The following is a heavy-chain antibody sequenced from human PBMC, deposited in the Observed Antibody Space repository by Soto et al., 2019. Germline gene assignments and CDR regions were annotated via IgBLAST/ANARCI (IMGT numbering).Heavy chain of an antibody. Sequence: ASVKVSCKASGYAFSNYALHWVRQAPGQRLDWIGRINAGNGNTKYSQKFQGRVTITRDTSASTAYMELSSLRSEDTAIYYGARSEINYQRFDSWGQGTLVTVSS. J-gene: IGHJ4*02. CDR1: GYAFSNYA. V-gene: IGHV1-3*01. CDR2: INAGNGNT. D-gene: IGHD3-10*01. CDR3: ARSEINYQRFDS.